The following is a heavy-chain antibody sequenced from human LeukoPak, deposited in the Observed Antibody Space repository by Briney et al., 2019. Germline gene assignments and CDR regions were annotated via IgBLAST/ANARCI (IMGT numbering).Heavy chain of an antibody. V-gene: IGHV3-23*01. D-gene: IGHD4-17*01. CDR2: ISGSGTNT. J-gene: IGHJ4*02. CDR3: AKDPNPMTTVTTSFDY. Sequence: PGGSLRLSCTASGFTFNSYAMSWVRQAPGKGLEWVSAISGSGTNTYYADSEKGRFTISRDNSKNTLYLQMNSLRAEDTAVYYCAKDPNPMTTVTTSFDYWGQGTLVTVSS. CDR1: GFTFNSYA.